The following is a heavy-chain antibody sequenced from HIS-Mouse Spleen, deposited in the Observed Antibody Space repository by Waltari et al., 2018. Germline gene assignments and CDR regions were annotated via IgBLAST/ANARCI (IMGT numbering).Heavy chain of an antibody. D-gene: IGHD1-26*01. CDR3: ARMGPASGSYGDY. CDR1: GGSFSAYY. Sequence: QVQLQQWGAGLLKPSETLSLTCAVYGGSFSAYYWSWIRQPPGKGLEWLGEINHSGSTNYNPSLKSRVTISVDTSKNQFSLKLSSVTAADTAVYYCARMGPASGSYGDYWGQGTLVTVSS. V-gene: IGHV4-34*01. CDR2: INHSGST. J-gene: IGHJ4*02.